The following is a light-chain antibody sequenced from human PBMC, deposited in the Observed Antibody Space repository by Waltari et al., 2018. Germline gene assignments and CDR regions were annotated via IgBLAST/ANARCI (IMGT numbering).Light chain of an antibody. V-gene: IGKV3-15*01. Sequence: EIVMTQSPVTLSVSPGGRATLSCRASQSVSSNLAWYQQKPGQAPRLLIYGASTRATDIPGRFSGSGSGTEFTLTISSLQSEDFAVYYCQQYNNWPLTFGGGTKVEIK. CDR2: GAS. CDR3: QQYNNWPLT. J-gene: IGKJ4*01. CDR1: QSVSSN.